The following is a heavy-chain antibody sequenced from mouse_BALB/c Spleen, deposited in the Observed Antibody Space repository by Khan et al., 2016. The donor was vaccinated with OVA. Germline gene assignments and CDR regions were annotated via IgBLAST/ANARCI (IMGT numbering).Heavy chain of an antibody. CDR3: ASSASYGNYVEAWFAY. CDR1: GDSFTGYT. V-gene: IGHV1-18*01. CDR2: INPYNGGT. J-gene: IGHJ3*01. Sequence: VQLKESGPELVKPGGSMKISCKASGDSFTGYTMNWMKQSHGKNLEWIGLINPYNGGTSYNQKFKGKATLTVDKSSSTAYMELLSLTSEDSAVYYCASSASYGNYVEAWFAYWGQGTLVTVSA. D-gene: IGHD2-10*01.